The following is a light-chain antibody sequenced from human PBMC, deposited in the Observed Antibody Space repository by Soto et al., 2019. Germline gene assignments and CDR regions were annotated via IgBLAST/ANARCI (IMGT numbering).Light chain of an antibody. V-gene: IGKV3D-20*02. CDR3: QQRSNWPSIT. CDR1: QSVSNNY. CDR2: GAS. Sequence: EIVMTQSPATLSVSPGERATLSCRASQSVSNNYLAWYQQKPGQAPRLLIYGASNRATGIPDRFSGSGSGTDFTLTISSLEPEDFAVYYCQQRSNWPSITFGQGTKVDIK. J-gene: IGKJ1*01.